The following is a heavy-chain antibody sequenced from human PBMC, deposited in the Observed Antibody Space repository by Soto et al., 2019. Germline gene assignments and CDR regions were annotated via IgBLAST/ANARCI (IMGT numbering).Heavy chain of an antibody. V-gene: IGHV2-5*02. D-gene: IGHD5-12*01. CDR2: IYWDDDK. J-gene: IGHJ4*02. CDR1: GFSLSTSGVG. Sequence: QITLKESGPTLVKPTQTLTLTCTFSGFSLSTSGVGVGWIRQPPGKALEWLALIYWDDDKRYSPSLKSRLTIPKDTSKNQVVLTMTNMDPVDTATYYCAHLGMVATVFDYWGQGTLVTVSS. CDR3: AHLGMVATVFDY.